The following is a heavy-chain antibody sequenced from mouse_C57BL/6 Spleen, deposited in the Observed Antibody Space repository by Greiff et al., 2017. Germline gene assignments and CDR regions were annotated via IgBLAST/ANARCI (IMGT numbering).Heavy chain of an antibody. J-gene: IGHJ3*01. V-gene: IGHV1-52*01. CDR2: IDPSDSET. CDR3: ARAAAQATDWFAY. D-gene: IGHD3-2*02. CDR1: GYTFTSYW. Sequence: VQLQQPGAELVRPGSSVKLSCKASGYTFTSYWMHWVKQRPIQGLEWIGNIDPSDSETHYNQKFKDKATLTVDKSSSTAYMQLSSLTSEDSAVXYCARAAAQATDWFAYWGQGTLVTVSA.